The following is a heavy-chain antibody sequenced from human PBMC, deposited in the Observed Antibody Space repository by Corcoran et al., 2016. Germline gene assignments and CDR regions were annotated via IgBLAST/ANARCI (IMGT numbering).Heavy chain of an antibody. CDR2: INHSGST. V-gene: IGHV4-34*01. J-gene: IGHJ4*02. Sequence: QVQLQQWGAGLLKPSETLSLTCAVYGGSFSGYYWSWIRQPPGKGLEWIGEINHSGSTNYNPSLKSRVTISVDTSKNQCSLKLSSVTAADTAVYYCAIGRIWFGAHFDYWGQGTLVTVSS. CDR3: AIGRIWFGAHFDY. CDR1: GGSFSGYY. D-gene: IGHD3-10*01.